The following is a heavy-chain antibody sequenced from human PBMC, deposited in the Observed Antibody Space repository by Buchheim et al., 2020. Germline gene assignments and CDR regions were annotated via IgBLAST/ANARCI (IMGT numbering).Heavy chain of an antibody. CDR2: ISYDGSNK. D-gene: IGHD4-11*01. CDR3: ARDGEQSYDYKSYNGVDV. CDR1: GFTFSSYA. V-gene: IGHV3-30-3*01. Sequence: QVQLVESGGGVVQPGRSLRLSCAASGFTFSSYAMHWVRQAPGKGLEWVAVISYDGSNKYYADSVKGRFTIPRDNSKNTLYLPMNSLRAEDTAVYYCARDGEQSYDYKSYNGVDVWGQGT. J-gene: IGHJ6*02.